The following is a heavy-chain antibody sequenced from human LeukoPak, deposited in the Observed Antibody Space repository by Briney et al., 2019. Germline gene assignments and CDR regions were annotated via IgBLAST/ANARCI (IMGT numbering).Heavy chain of an antibody. V-gene: IGHV4-61*02. CDR2: IYTSGST. Sequence: SETLSLTCTVSGGSISSGSYYWSWIRQPAGKGLEWIGRIYTSGSTNYNPSLKGRVTISVDTSKNQFSLKLSSVTAADTAVYYCARDLWFGELTGSTWGQGTLVTVSS. CDR1: GGSISSGSYY. J-gene: IGHJ4*02. D-gene: IGHD3-10*01. CDR3: ARDLWFGELTGST.